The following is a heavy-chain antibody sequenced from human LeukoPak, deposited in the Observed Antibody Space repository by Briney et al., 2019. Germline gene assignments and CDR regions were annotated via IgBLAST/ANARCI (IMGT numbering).Heavy chain of an antibody. CDR3: AKHSYGSGRYYNVDY. CDR1: GFTFSSYS. Sequence: GGSLRLSCAASGFTFSSYSMNWVRQAPGKGLEWVSSISSSSSYIYYADSVKGRFTISRDNAKNSLYLQMNSLRAEDTAVYYCAKHSYGSGRYYNVDYWGQGTLVTVSS. D-gene: IGHD3-10*01. CDR2: ISSSSSYI. J-gene: IGHJ4*02. V-gene: IGHV3-21*04.